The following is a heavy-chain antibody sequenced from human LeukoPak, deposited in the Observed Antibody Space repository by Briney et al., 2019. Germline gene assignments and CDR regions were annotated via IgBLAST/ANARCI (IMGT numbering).Heavy chain of an antibody. CDR3: AREDDMVRGVIRFDY. Sequence: PSETLSLTCTVSGGSISGGGYYWSWIRQHPGKGLEWIGYVYYTGSTNYNPSLKSRVTISVDTSKNQFSLKLSSVTAADTAVYYCAREDDMVRGVIRFDYWGQGTLVTVSS. V-gene: IGHV4-31*03. CDR2: VYYTGST. D-gene: IGHD3-10*01. J-gene: IGHJ4*02. CDR1: GGSISGGGYY.